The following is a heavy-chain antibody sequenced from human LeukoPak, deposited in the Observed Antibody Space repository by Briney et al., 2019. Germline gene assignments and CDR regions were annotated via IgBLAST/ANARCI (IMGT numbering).Heavy chain of an antibody. D-gene: IGHD2-2*01. CDR1: GFTVSSNY. Sequence: GGSLRLSCAASGFTVSSNYMSWVRQAPGKGLEWVSVIYSGGSTYYADSVKGRFTISRDNSKNTLYLQMNSLRAEDTAVYYCARGVPRYCRSPGRAAEGICGVYWGQGTLVTVSS. V-gene: IGHV3-53*01. J-gene: IGHJ4*02. CDR3: ARGVPRYCRSPGRAAEGICGVY. CDR2: IYSGGST.